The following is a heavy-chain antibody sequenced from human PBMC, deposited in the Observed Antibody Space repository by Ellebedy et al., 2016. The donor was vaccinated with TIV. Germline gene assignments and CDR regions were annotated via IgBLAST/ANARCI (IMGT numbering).Heavy chain of an antibody. V-gene: IGHV3-7*05. CDR3: ARLSSWYGIHYFDY. CDR2: IKQDGSEK. J-gene: IGHJ4*02. CDR1: GFTFRSYW. Sequence: GESLKISCAASGFTFRSYWMSWVRLAPGKGLEWVANIKQDGSEKYYVDSVKGRFTISRDNAKNSLYLQMQSLRVGDTAVFYCARLSSWYGIHYFDYWGQGTRVTVSS. D-gene: IGHD6-13*01.